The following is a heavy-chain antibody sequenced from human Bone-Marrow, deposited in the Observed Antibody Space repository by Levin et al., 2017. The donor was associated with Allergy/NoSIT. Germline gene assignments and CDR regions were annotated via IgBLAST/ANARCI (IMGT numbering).Heavy chain of an antibody. CDR2: IWYDGNYA. V-gene: IGHV3-33*01. D-gene: IGHD6-6*01. J-gene: IGHJ6*02. Sequence: PGESLKISCAASGFPFSVYGMHWVRQAPGKGLEWVAQIWYDGNYAFYADSVKGRFTISRDNSKHTLYLEMTGLRAEDTAVYFCARDDDSSLSSAAYNNAMDVWGRGTTVTVSS. CDR3: ARDDDSSLSSAAYNNAMDV. CDR1: GFPFSVYG.